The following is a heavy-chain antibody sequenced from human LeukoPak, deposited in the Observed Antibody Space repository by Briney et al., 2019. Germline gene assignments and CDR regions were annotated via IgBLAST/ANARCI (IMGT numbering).Heavy chain of an antibody. D-gene: IGHD5-24*01. J-gene: IGHJ4*02. CDR2: ISHSGDII. CDR3: TRVGYIDEGIDY. V-gene: IGHV3-11*04. Sequence: GGSLRLSCAASGFTFNQHYLSWIRLTPGKGLEWLSYISHSGDIIFYADSVKGRFTISRDNAKNSLYLQMNSLRAEDTAIYYCTRVGYIDEGIDYWGQGTLVTVSS. CDR1: GFTFNQHY.